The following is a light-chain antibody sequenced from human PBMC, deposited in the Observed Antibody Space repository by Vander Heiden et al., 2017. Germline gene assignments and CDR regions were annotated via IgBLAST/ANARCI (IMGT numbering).Light chain of an antibody. CDR2: LVS. J-gene: IGKJ1*01. CDR3: MQPLHTPWT. Sequence: EIVMTQSPLSLPVTPGEPASISCRSSQSLLYSNGNTYVDWYLQKPGQAPKLLIYLVSNRASGVPERFSGSGSGTDFTLRISRVEAEDVGVYYCMQPLHTPWTFGQGTKVEIK. V-gene: IGKV2-28*01. CDR1: QSLLYSNGNTY.